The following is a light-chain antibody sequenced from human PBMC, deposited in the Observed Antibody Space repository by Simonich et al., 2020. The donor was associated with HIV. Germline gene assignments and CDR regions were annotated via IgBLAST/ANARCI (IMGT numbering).Light chain of an antibody. CDR2: WAS. J-gene: IGKJ2*01. Sequence: DIVVTQSPDSLAVSLGERATINCKSSQSVLYSSNNKNYLAWYQQKPGQPPKLLMYWASTREAGVPDRFSGSGSGTDFTLTISSMQSEDFAVYYCQQYNNWPPYTFAQGTKLEIK. V-gene: IGKV4-1*01. CDR3: QQYNNWPPYT. CDR1: QSVLYSSNNKNY.